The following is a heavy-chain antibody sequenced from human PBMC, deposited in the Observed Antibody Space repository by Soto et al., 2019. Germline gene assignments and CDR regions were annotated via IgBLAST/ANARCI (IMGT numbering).Heavy chain of an antibody. CDR2: ISPMFGAA. CDR3: AREVQVHTPAFVY. V-gene: IGHV1-69*19. J-gene: IGHJ4*02. D-gene: IGHD3-10*01. Sequence: QVQLVQSGAEMKKSGSSVKVSCQSSGGTFNTYAMNWVRQAPGQGPEWMGYISPMFGAANYAPKFQGRVTITADESTGTSYMQLSSLTSEDTALYFCAREVQVHTPAFVYWGQGTLVTVSS. CDR1: GGTFNTYA.